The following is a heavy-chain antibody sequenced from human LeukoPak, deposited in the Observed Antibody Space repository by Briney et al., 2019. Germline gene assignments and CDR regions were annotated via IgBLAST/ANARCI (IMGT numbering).Heavy chain of an antibody. Sequence: PSETLSLTCAVYGGSFSGYYWSWLRQPPGKGLEWIGEINHSGSTNYNPSLKSRVTISVDTSKNQFSLKLSSVTAADMAVYYCARSPYGSGSYSWFDPWGQGTLVTVSS. CDR3: ARSPYGSGSYSWFDP. CDR2: INHSGST. J-gene: IGHJ5*02. V-gene: IGHV4-34*01. D-gene: IGHD3-10*01. CDR1: GGSFSGYY.